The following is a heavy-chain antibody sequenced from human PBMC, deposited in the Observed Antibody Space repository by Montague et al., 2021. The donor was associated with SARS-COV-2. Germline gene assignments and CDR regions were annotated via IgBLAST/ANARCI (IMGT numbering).Heavy chain of an antibody. Sequence: SRRLSCAASGFIFSDYYMTWVRQAPGKGLEWVSYISSSGTFIYYADSLKGRFTISRDNAKNSLYLQMNSLTAEDTAVYYCGRDAKATVYWGQGTLVTVSS. CDR2: ISSSGTFI. J-gene: IGHJ4*02. CDR3: GRDAKATVY. CDR1: GFIFSDYY. V-gene: IGHV3-11*01. D-gene: IGHD1-1*01.